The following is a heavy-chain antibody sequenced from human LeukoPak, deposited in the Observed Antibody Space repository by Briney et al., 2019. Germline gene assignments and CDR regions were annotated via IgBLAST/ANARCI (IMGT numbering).Heavy chain of an antibody. CDR2: ISAYNGNT. CDR3: ARDPTVTHYLDY. V-gene: IGHV1-18*01. CDR1: GYTFTSYG. J-gene: IGHJ4*02. D-gene: IGHD4-11*01. Sequence: ASVKVSCKASGYTFTSYGISWVRQAPGQGLEWMGWISAYNGNTNYAQKLQGRVTMTTDTSTSTAYMELRSLGSDDTAVYYCARDPTVTHYLDYWGQGTLVTVSS.